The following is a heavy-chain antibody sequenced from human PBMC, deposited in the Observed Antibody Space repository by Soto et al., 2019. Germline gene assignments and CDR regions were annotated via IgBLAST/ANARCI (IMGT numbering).Heavy chain of an antibody. V-gene: IGHV3-11*01. CDR2: ISGNGEII. J-gene: IGHJ4*02. CDR1: GFTFSDYY. D-gene: IGHD4-17*01. CDR3: ARDVDADFRTDFDY. Sequence: WGSLRLSCAASGFTFSDYYIHWIRRAPGKGLEWISYISGNGEIIQYAASARGRFTISRDNAENSVYLEMDRLRAEDTALYYCARDVDADFRTDFDYWGRGTLVTVSS.